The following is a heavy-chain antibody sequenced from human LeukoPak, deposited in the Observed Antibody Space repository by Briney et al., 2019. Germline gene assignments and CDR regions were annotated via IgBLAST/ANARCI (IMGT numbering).Heavy chain of an antibody. CDR3: ARVGYVPYYGMDV. D-gene: IGHD5-12*01. CDR2: IYHSGST. V-gene: IGHV4-4*02. J-gene: IGHJ6*02. Sequence: SETLSLTCAVSGGSISSSSWWSWVRQPPGKGLEWIGEIYHSGSTNYNPSLKSRVTISVDKSKNQFSLKLSSVTAADTAVYYCARVGYVPYYGMDVWGQGTTVTVSS. CDR1: GGSISSSSW.